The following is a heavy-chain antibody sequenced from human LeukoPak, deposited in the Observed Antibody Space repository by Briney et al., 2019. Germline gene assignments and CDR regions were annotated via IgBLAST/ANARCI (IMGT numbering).Heavy chain of an antibody. CDR1: GFTFSSYW. CDR2: INSDGSST. Sequence: GGSLRLSCAASGFTFSSYWMHWVRQAPGKGLVWVSRINSDGSSTSYADSVKGRFTISRDNAKNTLYPQMNSLRAEDTAVYYCARGLDIVVVVAANRFDWFDPWGQGTLVTVSS. J-gene: IGHJ5*02. D-gene: IGHD2-15*01. CDR3: ARGLDIVVVVAANRFDWFDP. V-gene: IGHV3-74*01.